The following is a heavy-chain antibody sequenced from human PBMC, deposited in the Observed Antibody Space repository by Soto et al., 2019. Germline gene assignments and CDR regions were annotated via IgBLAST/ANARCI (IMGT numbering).Heavy chain of an antibody. Sequence: EVQLLESGGGLVQPGGSLRLSCAASGFTFSSYAMSWVRQAPGKGLEWVSAISGSGGSTYYADSVKGRFTISRDNSKNTLYLQFNGLRAEKTAVYYCANGGEVHGGGYFGYWGQGSLVTVSS. D-gene: IGHD3-16*01. CDR2: ISGSGGST. V-gene: IGHV3-23*01. J-gene: IGHJ4*02. CDR1: GFTFSSYA. CDR3: ANGGEVHGGGYFGY.